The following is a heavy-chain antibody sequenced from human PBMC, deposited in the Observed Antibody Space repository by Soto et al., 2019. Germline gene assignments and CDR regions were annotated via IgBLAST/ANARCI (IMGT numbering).Heavy chain of an antibody. J-gene: IGHJ4*02. CDR2: IYYGGST. CDR3: ARPGRDWGSLDY. Sequence: QVQLQESGPGLVKPSETLSLTCTVSGDSISTYYCTWIRQSPGKGLEWIAFIYYGGSTNYNPSLKSRVTISVDTSKNQCPLKLNSVTAADTAVYYCARPGRDWGSLDYWGQGTLVTVSS. V-gene: IGHV4-59*08. D-gene: IGHD7-27*01. CDR1: GDSISTYY.